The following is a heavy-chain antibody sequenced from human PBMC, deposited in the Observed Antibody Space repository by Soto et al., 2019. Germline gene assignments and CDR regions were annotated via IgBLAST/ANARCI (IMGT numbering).Heavy chain of an antibody. Sequence: EVQLVESGGDLAQPGGSLRLSCVASGFTFSNYSMNWVRQAPGKGLEWVSFISSGGGTIYYTDSVKGRFTIFRDNAKNSLYLQMNSLRAEDTAVYYCARSPTRNYYGSGSYFDYWGQGTLGTVSS. V-gene: IGHV3-48*01. D-gene: IGHD3-10*01. CDR1: GFTFSNYS. CDR3: ARSPTRNYYGSGSYFDY. CDR2: ISSGGGTI. J-gene: IGHJ4*02.